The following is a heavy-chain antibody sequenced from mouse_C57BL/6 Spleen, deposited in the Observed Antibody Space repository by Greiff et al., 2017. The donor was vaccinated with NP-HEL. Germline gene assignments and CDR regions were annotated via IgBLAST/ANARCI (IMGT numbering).Heavy chain of an antibody. CDR1: GYAFSSYW. J-gene: IGHJ1*03. CDR3: ASAYYSNYDWYFDV. V-gene: IGHV1-80*01. CDR2: IYPGDGDT. Sequence: QVQLQQSGAELVKPGASVKISCKASGYAFSSYWMNWVKQRPGKGLEWIGQIYPGDGDTNYNGKFKGKATLTADKSSSTAYMQLSSLTSEDSAVYFCASAYYSNYDWYFDVWGTGTTVTVSS. D-gene: IGHD2-5*01.